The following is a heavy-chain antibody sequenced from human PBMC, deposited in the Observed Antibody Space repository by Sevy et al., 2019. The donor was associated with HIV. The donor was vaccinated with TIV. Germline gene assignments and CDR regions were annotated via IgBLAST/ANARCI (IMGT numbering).Heavy chain of an antibody. CDR3: TTAIVVVIAAKDFDF. CDR1: GFTFSNAW. D-gene: IGHD2-15*01. J-gene: IGHJ4*02. CDR2: IKSKTDGGTT. V-gene: IGHV3-15*01. Sequence: GGSLRLSCAASGFTFSNAWMSWVRQAPGKGLEWVGPIKSKTDGGTTDYAAPVKGRFTISRDDSKSTLYLQMNSLKTEDTAVYYCTTAIVVVIAAKDFDFWGQGTLVTVSS.